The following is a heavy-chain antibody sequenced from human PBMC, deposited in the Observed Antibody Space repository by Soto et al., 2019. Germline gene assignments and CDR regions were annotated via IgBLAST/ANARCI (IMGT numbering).Heavy chain of an antibody. J-gene: IGHJ6*01. CDR3: ARDLTHYYDFWSGYLTPGMDV. CDR2: VYYTGST. Sequence: SETLSLTCTVSGGSISNFYWSWIRQPPGKGLEWIGYVYYTGSTSYNPSLKRRVTFSADTSRSQFSLKLSSVTAADTAVYYCARDLTHYYDFWSGYLTPGMDVWGQGTTVTVSS. CDR1: GGSISNFY. D-gene: IGHD3-3*01. V-gene: IGHV4-59*01.